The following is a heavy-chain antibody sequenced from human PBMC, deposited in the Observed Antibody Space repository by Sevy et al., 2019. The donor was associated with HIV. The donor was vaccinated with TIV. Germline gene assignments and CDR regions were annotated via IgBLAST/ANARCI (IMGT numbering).Heavy chain of an antibody. J-gene: IGHJ6*02. CDR1: GFTFSSYS. D-gene: IGHD3-16*01. V-gene: IGHV3-21*01. CDR2: ISSSSSYI. Sequence: GESLKISCAASGFTFSSYSMNWVRQAPGKGLEWVSSISSSSSYICYADSVKGRFTISRDNAKNSLYLQMNSLRAEDTAVYYCARDLVRVHSSLGEYYYYGMDVWGQGTTVTVSS. CDR3: ARDLVRVHSSLGEYYYYGMDV.